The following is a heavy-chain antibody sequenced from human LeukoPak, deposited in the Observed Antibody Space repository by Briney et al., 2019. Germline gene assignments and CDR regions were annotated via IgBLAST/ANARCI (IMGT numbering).Heavy chain of an antibody. D-gene: IGHD2-15*01. CDR1: GFTFTSSA. CDR3: AKDKWISGYCSGGSCSETY. J-gene: IGHJ4*02. Sequence: AGGSLRLSCAASGFTFTSSAMSWVRQAPGKGLEWVSVISGSGHTTDYADSVKGRFTISRDNSKNTLYLQMNSLRAEDTAVYYCAKDKWISGYCSGGSCSETYWGQGTLVTVSS. CDR2: ISGSGHTT. V-gene: IGHV3-23*01.